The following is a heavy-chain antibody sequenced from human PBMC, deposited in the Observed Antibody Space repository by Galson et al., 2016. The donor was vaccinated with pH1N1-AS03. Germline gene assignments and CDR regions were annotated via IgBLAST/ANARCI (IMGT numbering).Heavy chain of an antibody. J-gene: IGHJ5*02. CDR2: ISVRGTTI. CDR1: GFTFSDYY. Sequence: SLRLSCAASGFTFSDYYMSWIRQAPGKGLEWLSYISVRGTTIFYSDSVKGRFTISRDDAKNTLYLQMNSLRVDDTAVYYCARDKDSTFTSNWFDTWGQGTLVTVSS. D-gene: IGHD2-15*01. CDR3: ARDKDSTFTSNWFDT. V-gene: IGHV3-11*01.